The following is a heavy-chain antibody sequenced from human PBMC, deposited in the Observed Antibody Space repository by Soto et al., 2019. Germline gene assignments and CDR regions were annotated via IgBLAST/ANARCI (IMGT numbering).Heavy chain of an antibody. Sequence: SETLSLTCTVSGGSVSSGSYYWSWIRQPPGKGLEWIGYIYYSGSTSYNPSLKSRVTISVDTSKNQFSLKLSSVTAADTAVYYCARVEYNWNSIFDYWGQGTLVTVSS. V-gene: IGHV4-61*01. CDR3: ARVEYNWNSIFDY. CDR1: GGSVSSGSYY. D-gene: IGHD1-7*01. CDR2: IYYSGST. J-gene: IGHJ4*02.